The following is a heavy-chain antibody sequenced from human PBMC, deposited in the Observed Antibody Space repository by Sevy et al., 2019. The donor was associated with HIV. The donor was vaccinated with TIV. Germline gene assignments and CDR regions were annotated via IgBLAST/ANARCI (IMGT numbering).Heavy chain of an antibody. CDR1: GGSISSSSYY. CDR3: AGENAWGRGYS. CDR2: IYYNGHI. J-gene: IGHJ4*02. D-gene: IGHD3-16*01. V-gene: IGHV4-39*07. Sequence: SETLSLTCTVSGGSISSSSYYWGWIRQPPGKGLEWIGSIYYNGHINYNPSLKSRVTLSLDTSKNQFSLRLSSVTAADTAMYYCAGENAWGRGYSWGQGTLVTVSS.